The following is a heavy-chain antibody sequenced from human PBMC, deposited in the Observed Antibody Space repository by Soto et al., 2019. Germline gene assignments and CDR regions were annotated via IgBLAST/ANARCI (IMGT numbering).Heavy chain of an antibody. CDR1: GYTFTSYG. CDR2: ISAYNGNT. Sequence: ASVKVSCKASGYTFTSYGISWVRQAPGQGLEWMGWISAYNGNTNYAQKLQGRVTMTTDTSTSTAYMELRSLRSDDTAVYYCARDRRLGLYYYYGMDGWGQGTTVTVSS. J-gene: IGHJ6*02. CDR3: ARDRRLGLYYYYGMDG. D-gene: IGHD3-22*01. V-gene: IGHV1-18*01.